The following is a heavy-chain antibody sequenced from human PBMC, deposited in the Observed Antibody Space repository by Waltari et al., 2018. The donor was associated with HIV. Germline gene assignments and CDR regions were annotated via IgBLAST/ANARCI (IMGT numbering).Heavy chain of an antibody. J-gene: IGHJ6*02. Sequence: QVQLQESGPGLVKPSETLSLTCTVSGGSISSYYWSWFRQPPGKGLEWIGYIYYSGSTNYNPSLKSRVTIAVDTSKNQFSLKLSSVTAADTAVYYCARSLGAPYYYGMDVWGQGTTVTVSS. V-gene: IGHV4-59*01. CDR2: IYYSGST. CDR1: GGSISSYY. D-gene: IGHD3-16*01. CDR3: ARSLGAPYYYGMDV.